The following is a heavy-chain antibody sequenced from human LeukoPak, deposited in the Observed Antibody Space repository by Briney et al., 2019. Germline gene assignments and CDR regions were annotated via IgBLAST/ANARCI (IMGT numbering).Heavy chain of an antibody. CDR3: ARDPGGYCSSTSCYAASGDAFDI. D-gene: IGHD2-2*01. J-gene: IGHJ3*02. Sequence: SVQVSCKASGGTFSSYAISWVRQAPGQGLEWMGGIIPIFGTANYAQKFQGRVTITADESTSTAYMELSSLRSEDTAVYYCARDPGGYCSSTSCYAASGDAFDIWGQGTMVTVSS. CDR2: IIPIFGTA. CDR1: GGTFSSYA. V-gene: IGHV1-69*13.